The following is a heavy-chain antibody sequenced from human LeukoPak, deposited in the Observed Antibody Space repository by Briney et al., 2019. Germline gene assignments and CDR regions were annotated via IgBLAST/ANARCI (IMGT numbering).Heavy chain of an antibody. CDR3: ASRSNYDPGY. CDR2: INHSGST. Sequence: SETLSLTCAVYGGSTSGYYWSWIRQPTGKGLEWIGEINHSGSTNYNPSLKSRVTISVDTSKNQFSLKLSSVTAADTAVYYCASRSNYDPGYWGQGTLVTVSS. J-gene: IGHJ4*02. D-gene: IGHD4-11*01. CDR1: GGSTSGYY. V-gene: IGHV4-34*01.